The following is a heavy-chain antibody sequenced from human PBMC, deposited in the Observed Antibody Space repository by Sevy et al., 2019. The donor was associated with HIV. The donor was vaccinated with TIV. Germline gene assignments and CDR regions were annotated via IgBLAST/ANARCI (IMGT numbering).Heavy chain of an antibody. Sequence: GGSLRLSCAASGFRFSSYGMNWVRQAPDKGLEWVAFLPYDGSKEDYADSVKGRFTISRDNSKNSLYLQMNSLRAEDTAVYYCARDHVKDGDLGDYYYFAMDVWGQGTTVTVSS. CDR3: ARDHVKDGDLGDYYYFAMDV. D-gene: IGHD4-17*01. V-gene: IGHV3-30*02. CDR2: LPYDGSKE. J-gene: IGHJ6*02. CDR1: GFRFSSYG.